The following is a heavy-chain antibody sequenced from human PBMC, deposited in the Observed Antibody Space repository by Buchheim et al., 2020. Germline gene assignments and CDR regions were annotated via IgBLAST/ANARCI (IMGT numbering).Heavy chain of an antibody. D-gene: IGHD1-26*01. CDR1: RFTLSGYD. V-gene: IGHV3-30-3*01. J-gene: IGHJ5*02. CDR3: ARPGGMGTTWSWFDT. CDR2: TSGDGSQK. Sequence: QAQLVESGGGVVQPGMSLRLSCVGSRFTLSGYDMHWVRQAPGKGLEWVAVTSGDGSQKNYGDSVRDRFTISRDNSKNTQYLQMNSLTPEDTAVYYCARPGGMGTTWSWFDTWGQGTL.